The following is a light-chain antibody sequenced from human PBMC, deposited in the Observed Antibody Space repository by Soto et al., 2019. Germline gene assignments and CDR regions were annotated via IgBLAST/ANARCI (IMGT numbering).Light chain of an antibody. Sequence: QSALTQPASVSGSPGQSITISCTGTSSDVGGYKFASWYQQHPGKAPKLMIYEVSNRPSGVSSRFSGSKSGNTASLTISGLQAEDEADYYCGSYTGSIYVFGTGTKLTVL. J-gene: IGLJ1*01. CDR1: SSDVGGYKF. V-gene: IGLV2-14*01. CDR3: GSYTGSIYV. CDR2: EVS.